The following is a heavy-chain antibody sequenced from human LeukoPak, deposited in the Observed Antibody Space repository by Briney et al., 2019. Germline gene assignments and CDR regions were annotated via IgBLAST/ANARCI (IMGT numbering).Heavy chain of an antibody. V-gene: IGHV3-30-3*01. D-gene: IGHD1-26*01. J-gene: IGHJ6*02. CDR2: ISYDGSNK. Sequence: GRSLRLSCAASGFTFSSYAMHWVRQAPGKGLEWVAVISYDGSNKYYADSVKGRFTISRDNSKNTLYLQMNSLRVEDTAVYYCARELGSYEGGYYGMDVWGQGTTVTVSS. CDR1: GFTFSSYA. CDR3: ARELGSYEGGYYGMDV.